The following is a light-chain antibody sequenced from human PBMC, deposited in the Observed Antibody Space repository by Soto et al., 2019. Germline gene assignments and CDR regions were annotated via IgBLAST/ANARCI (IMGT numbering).Light chain of an antibody. J-gene: IGKJ1*01. CDR3: QQSYSTPRT. Sequence: DIEMSQSPSSLSASVGDRVTITCRASQSLNRWLAWYQQKPGKAPKLLIYDASSLQSGVPSRFSGSGSGTDFTLTFSSLQPEDSATYYCQQSYSTPRTFGQGTKVDIK. CDR2: DAS. CDR1: QSLNRW. V-gene: IGKV1-39*01.